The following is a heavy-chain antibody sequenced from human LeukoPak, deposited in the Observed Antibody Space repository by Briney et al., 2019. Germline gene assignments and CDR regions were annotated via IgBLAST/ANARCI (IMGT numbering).Heavy chain of an antibody. V-gene: IGHV4-34*01. CDR2: INHSGST. CDR3: ARGKKAALLWFGELLLDY. D-gene: IGHD3-10*01. J-gene: IGHJ4*01. CDR1: GGSFSGYY. Sequence: SETLSLTCAVYGGSFSGYYWSWIRQPPGKGLEWIGEINHSGSTNYNPSPKSRVTISVDTSKNQFSLKLSSVTAADTAVYYCARGKKAALLWFGELLLDYWGQGTLVTVSS.